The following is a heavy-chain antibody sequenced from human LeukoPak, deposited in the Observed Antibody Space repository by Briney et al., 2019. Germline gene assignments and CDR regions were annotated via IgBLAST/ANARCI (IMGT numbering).Heavy chain of an antibody. V-gene: IGHV3-7*03. D-gene: IGHD3-3*01. CDR3: AKQSNDFWDGYTAPPGFGMDV. J-gene: IGHJ6*02. CDR1: GFTFSRYW. CDR2: IKQDGGEI. Sequence: GGSLRLSCTASGFTFSRYWMSWVRQVPRKGLEWVAIIKQDGGEIYYVDSVKGRFTISRDNAKNSLYLQMNSLRAEDTAVYYCAKQSNDFWDGYTAPPGFGMDVWGQGITVTVSS.